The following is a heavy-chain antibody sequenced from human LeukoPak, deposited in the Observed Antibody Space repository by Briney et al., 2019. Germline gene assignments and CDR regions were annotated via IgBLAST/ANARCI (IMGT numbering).Heavy chain of an antibody. CDR1: GFTFSDYR. J-gene: IGHJ4*02. Sequence: PGGSLRLSCAASGFTFSDYRMSWVRQAPGKGLEWVANIKQDGREKCYLDSVKGRFTISRDNAKNSLSLQMNSLTADDTAVYYCAGYCSDDHCPMFASWGQGTLVTVSS. CDR3: AGYCSDDHCPMFAS. CDR2: IKQDGREK. D-gene: IGHD2-15*01. V-gene: IGHV3-7*01.